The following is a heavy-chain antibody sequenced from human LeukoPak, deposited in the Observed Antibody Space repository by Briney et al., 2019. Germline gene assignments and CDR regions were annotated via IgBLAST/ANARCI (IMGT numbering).Heavy chain of an antibody. CDR2: IYYSGST. J-gene: IGHJ6*03. D-gene: IGHD1-26*01. CDR1: GGSISSSSYY. CDR3: ARDYYDAGYYYYYMDV. Sequence: PSETLSLTCTVSGGSISSSSYYWGWIRQPPGTGLEWVGSIYYSGSTYYNPSLKSRVTISVDTSKNQFSLKLNSVTAADTAVYYCARDYYDAGYYYYYMDVWGKGTTVTVSS. V-gene: IGHV4-39*07.